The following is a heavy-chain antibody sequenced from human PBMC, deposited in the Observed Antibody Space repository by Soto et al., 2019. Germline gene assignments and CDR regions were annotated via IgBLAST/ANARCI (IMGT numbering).Heavy chain of an antibody. Sequence: GGSLRLSCAASGFTFSSYAMSWVRQAPGKGLEWVSAISGSGGSTYYADSVKGRFTISRDNAKNSLYLQMNSLRAEDTAVYYCARGIAAAGPYYFDYWGQGTLVTVSS. J-gene: IGHJ4*02. CDR3: ARGIAAAGPYYFDY. CDR1: GFTFSSYA. D-gene: IGHD6-13*01. V-gene: IGHV3-23*01. CDR2: ISGSGGST.